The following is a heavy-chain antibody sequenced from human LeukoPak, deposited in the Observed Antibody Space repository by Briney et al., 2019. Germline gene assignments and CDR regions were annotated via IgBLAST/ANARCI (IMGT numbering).Heavy chain of an antibody. CDR2: IKQDETEK. V-gene: IGHV3-7*01. CDR3: ARKRPNYFDY. J-gene: IGHJ4*02. Sequence: GESLRLSCTASGFTFSNFWMGWVRQAPGKGLEWVANIKQDETEKFYLGSVKGRFTISRDNAENSLYLQMNSLRAEDTALYYCARKRPNYFDYWGQGTLVTVSS. CDR1: GFTFSNFW.